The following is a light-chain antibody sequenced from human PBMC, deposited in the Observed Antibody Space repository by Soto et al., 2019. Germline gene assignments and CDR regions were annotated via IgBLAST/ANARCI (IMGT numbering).Light chain of an antibody. CDR3: SSYTDSSNYV. CDR2: QVT. CDR1: SSDLAIYNY. V-gene: IGLV2-14*01. J-gene: IGLJ1*01. Sequence: QSVLTQPASVSGSPGQSITISCTGTSSDLAIYNYVSWCQQQPGKAPKLMIYQVTNRPSGVSNRFSGSRSGNTASLTISGLQAEEEADYYCSSYTDSSNYVFGTGTKVTVL.